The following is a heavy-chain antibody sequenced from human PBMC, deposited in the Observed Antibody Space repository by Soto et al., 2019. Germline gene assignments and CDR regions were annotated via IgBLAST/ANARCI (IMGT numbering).Heavy chain of an antibody. V-gene: IGHV3-74*01. J-gene: IGHJ4*02. Sequence: GRSLRLSCAASGFTFSMFWMHWVRQVPGKGPEWVSRINDDGISTNYADSVKGRFTISRDNAKNILYLQMNALRVEDTAVYYCTRGPRSTSTGTGAFWGQGTLVTVSS. CDR1: GFTFSMFW. CDR2: INDDGIST. D-gene: IGHD1-1*01. CDR3: TRGPRSTSTGTGAF.